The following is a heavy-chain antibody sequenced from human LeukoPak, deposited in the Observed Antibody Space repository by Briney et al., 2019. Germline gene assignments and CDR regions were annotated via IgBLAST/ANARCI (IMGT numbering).Heavy chain of an antibody. J-gene: IGHJ4*02. D-gene: IGHD5-24*01. Sequence: ASETLSLTCTVSGGSISSSSYYWSWIRQPPGKGLEWIGHVYYSGSTNYNPSLKSRVTISLDTSKNQFSLNLSSVTAADTAVYYCACIPPDGYNFIFVGWGQGTLVTVSS. V-gene: IGHV4-61*01. CDR3: ACIPPDGYNFIFVG. CDR2: VYYSGST. CDR1: GGSISSSSYY.